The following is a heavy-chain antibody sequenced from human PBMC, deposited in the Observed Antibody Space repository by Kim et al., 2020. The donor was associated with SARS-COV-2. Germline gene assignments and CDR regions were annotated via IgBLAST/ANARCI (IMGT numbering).Heavy chain of an antibody. CDR3: ARGLLLWLGESSDY. CDR1: GYTFTSYD. D-gene: IGHD3-10*01. Sequence: ASVKVSCKASGYTFTSYDINWVRQATGQGLEWMGWMNPNSGNTGYAQKFQGRVTMTRNTSISTAYMELSSLRSEDTAVYYCARGLLLWLGESSDYWGQGTLVTVSS. CDR2: MNPNSGNT. J-gene: IGHJ4*02. V-gene: IGHV1-8*01.